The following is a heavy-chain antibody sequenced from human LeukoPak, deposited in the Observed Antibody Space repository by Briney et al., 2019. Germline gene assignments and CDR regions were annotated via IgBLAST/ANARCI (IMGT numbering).Heavy chain of an antibody. Sequence: SQTLSLTCTVSGGSISSGSYYWSWIRQPAGKGLELIGRIYTSGSTNYNPSLKSRVTISVDTSKNQFSLKLSSVTAADTAVYYCAREGYSSSSYYEHSYMDVWGKGTTVTVSS. CDR3: AREGYSSSSYYEHSYMDV. CDR1: GGSISSGSYY. D-gene: IGHD6-13*01. CDR2: IYTSGST. V-gene: IGHV4-61*02. J-gene: IGHJ6*03.